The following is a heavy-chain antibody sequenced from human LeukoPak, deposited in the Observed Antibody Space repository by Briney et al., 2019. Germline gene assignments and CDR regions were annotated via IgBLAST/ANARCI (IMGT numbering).Heavy chain of an antibody. CDR3: ARGNGYSNAYYFDY. D-gene: IGHD6-13*01. J-gene: IGHJ4*02. V-gene: IGHV1-69*04. CDR1: GGTFSSYA. CDR2: IIPILGIA. Sequence: ASVKVSCKASGGTFSSYAISWVRQAPGQGLEWMGRIIPILGIANYAQKFQGRVTITADKSTSTAYMELSSLRSEDTAVYYCARGNGYSNAYYFDYWGQGTLVTVSS.